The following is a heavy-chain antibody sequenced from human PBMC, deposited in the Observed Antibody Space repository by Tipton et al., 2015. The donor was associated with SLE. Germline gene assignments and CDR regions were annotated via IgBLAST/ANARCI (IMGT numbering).Heavy chain of an antibody. CDR1: GYSISSSYY. Sequence: TLSLTCTVSGYSISSSYYWNWIRQAPGKGLEWIASIYQRTSTYYNPSLKSRATISMDTSKNQFSLRLSSVTAADTAVYYCAGGPVLQGAGFDFWGQGTMVTVSS. CDR2: IYQRTST. J-gene: IGHJ3*01. V-gene: IGHV4-38-2*02. D-gene: IGHD1-26*01. CDR3: AGGPVLQGAGFDF.